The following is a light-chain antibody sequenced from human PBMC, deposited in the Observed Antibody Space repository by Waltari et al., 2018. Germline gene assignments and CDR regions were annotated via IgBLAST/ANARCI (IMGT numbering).Light chain of an antibody. Sequence: QSALTQPRSVSGSPGQPVTISCTGPSRDVGYYTYVSWYQQHPGKPPKLMIYDVTKRPSGVPDRFSGSNSGNTASLTVSGLQAEDEADYYCCSFARSSTLVFGGGTKLTVL. CDR1: SRDVGYYTY. V-gene: IGLV2-11*01. CDR3: CSFARSSTLV. J-gene: IGLJ2*01. CDR2: DVT.